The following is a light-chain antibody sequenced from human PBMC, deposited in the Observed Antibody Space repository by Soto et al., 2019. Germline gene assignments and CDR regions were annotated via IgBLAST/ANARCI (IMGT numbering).Light chain of an antibody. J-gene: IGKJ1*01. V-gene: IGKV4-1*01. CDR1: QSVLYSSNNKNY. Sequence: DIVMTQSPDSLAVSLGERATINCKSSQSVLYSSNNKNYLAWYQXKQGQPPKLXIYWASTRESGVPDRFSGSGSGTDLTITISSLQAEDVEVYYCQQYYSTPQTFGQGTKVDIK. CDR2: WAS. CDR3: QQYYSTPQT.